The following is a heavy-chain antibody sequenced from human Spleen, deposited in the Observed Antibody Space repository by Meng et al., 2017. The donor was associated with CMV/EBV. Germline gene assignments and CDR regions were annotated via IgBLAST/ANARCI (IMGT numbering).Heavy chain of an antibody. Sequence: SQTLSLTCAISGDSVSSGSAAWTWLRQSPSRSLEWLGRTYYRSKWYNDYAGSVKSRVVINVDTSKNQFSLQLNSVTPEDTAVYYCARAPTTQRWEIDYWGQGTLVTVSS. D-gene: IGHD1-26*01. CDR1: GDSVSSGSAA. V-gene: IGHV6-1*01. J-gene: IGHJ4*02. CDR2: TYYRSKWYN. CDR3: ARAPTTQRWEIDY.